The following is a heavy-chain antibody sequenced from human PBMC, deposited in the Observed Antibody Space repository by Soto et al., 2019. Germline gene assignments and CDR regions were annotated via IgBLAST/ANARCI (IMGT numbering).Heavy chain of an antibody. J-gene: IGHJ5*02. Sequence: GESLKISCKASGYNFATYWIGWVRQMPGKGLEWMGVIYPGDSRTRYNPSFQGQVTISADKSITTAYLQWASLKASDSAMYYCATRSFSSPESDPRGPGTLVTLAS. D-gene: IGHD1-26*01. CDR1: GYNFATYW. CDR3: ATRSFSSPESDP. CDR2: IYPGDSRT. V-gene: IGHV5-51*01.